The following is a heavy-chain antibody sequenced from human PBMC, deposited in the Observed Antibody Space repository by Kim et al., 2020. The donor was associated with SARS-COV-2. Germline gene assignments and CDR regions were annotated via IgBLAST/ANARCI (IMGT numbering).Heavy chain of an antibody. CDR3: ARMEAHYFDWLLSRHYYFDY. D-gene: IGHD3-9*01. V-gene: IGHV3-11*01. CDR1: GFTFSDYY. Sequence: GGSLRLSCAASGFTFSDYYMSWIRQAPGKGLEWVSYISSSGSTIYYADSVKGRFTISRDNAKNSLYLQMNSLRAEDTAVYYCARMEAHYFDWLLSRHYYFDYWGQGTLVTVSS. CDR2: ISSSGSTI. J-gene: IGHJ4*02.